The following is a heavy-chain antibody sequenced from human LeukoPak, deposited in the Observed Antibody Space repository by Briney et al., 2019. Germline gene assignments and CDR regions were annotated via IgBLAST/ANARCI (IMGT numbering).Heavy chain of an antibody. D-gene: IGHD5-24*01. CDR1: GGTYSSYA. J-gene: IGHJ5*02. V-gene: IGHV1-69*05. CDR3: ARGEMATARFNWFDP. Sequence: SVKVSCKASGGTYSSYAISWVRQAPGQGLEWMGRIIPIFGTAKYAQKFQGRVTITTDESTSTAYMELSSLRSEDTPVYCCARGEMATARFNWFDPWGQGTLVTVSS. CDR2: IIPIFGTA.